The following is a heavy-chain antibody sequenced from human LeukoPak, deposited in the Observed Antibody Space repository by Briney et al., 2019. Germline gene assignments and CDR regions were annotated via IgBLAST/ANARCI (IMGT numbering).Heavy chain of an antibody. D-gene: IGHD4-23*01. CDR3: ARGGYGGNSVPYKYGMDV. V-gene: IGHV3-30*04. J-gene: IGHJ6*02. CDR1: GFTLGDYA. Sequence: AGGSLRLSCTVSGFTLGDYAMHWVRQAPGKGLEWVAVISYDGSNKYYADSVKGRFTISRDNSKNTLYLQMNSLRAEDTAVYYCARGGYGGNSVPYKYGMDVWGQGTTVTVSS. CDR2: ISYDGSNK.